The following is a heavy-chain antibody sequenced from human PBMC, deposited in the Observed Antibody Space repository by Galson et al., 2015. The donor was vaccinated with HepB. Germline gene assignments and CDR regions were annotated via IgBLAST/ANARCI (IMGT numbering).Heavy chain of an antibody. CDR3: ARFMVRGTHWFDP. V-gene: IGHV3-53*04. CDR1: GFTVSSNY. J-gene: IGHJ5*02. CDR2: IYSGGST. D-gene: IGHD3-10*01. Sequence: SLRLSCAASGFTVSSNYMSWVRQAPGKGLEWVSVIYSGGSTYYADSVKGRFTISRHNSKNTLYLQMNSLRAEDTAVYYCARFMVRGTHWFDPWGQGTLVTVSS.